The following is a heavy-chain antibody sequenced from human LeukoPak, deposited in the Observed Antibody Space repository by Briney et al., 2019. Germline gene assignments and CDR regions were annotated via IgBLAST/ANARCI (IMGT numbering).Heavy chain of an antibody. CDR3: ASPLTPSLSIAAAGTAVDAFDI. CDR2: IYYSGST. J-gene: IGHJ3*02. D-gene: IGHD6-13*01. Sequence: PSETLSLTCTVSGGSISSSSYYWGWIRQPPGKGLEWIGSIYYSGSTYYNPSLKSRVTISVDTSKNQFSLKLSSVTAADTAVYYCASPLTPSLSIAAAGTAVDAFDIWGQGTMATVSS. CDR1: GGSISSSSYY. V-gene: IGHV4-39*01.